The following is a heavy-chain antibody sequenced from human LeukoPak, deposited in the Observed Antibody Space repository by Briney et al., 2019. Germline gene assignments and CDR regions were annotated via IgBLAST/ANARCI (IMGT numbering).Heavy chain of an antibody. Sequence: GGSLRLSCAASGFTFSDSLMHWVRQAPGKGLEYVSSITSNGVGTGYANSVKGRFTISRDNSKNTLHLQMGSLTAEDMAVYYCARRAGSGGYDIWGRGTLVTVSS. CDR3: ARRAGSGGYDI. J-gene: IGHJ4*02. CDR1: GFTFSDSL. D-gene: IGHD5-12*01. CDR2: ITSNGVGT. V-gene: IGHV3-64*01.